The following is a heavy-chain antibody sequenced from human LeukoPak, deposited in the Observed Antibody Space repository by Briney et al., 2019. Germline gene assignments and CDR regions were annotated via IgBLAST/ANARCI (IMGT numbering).Heavy chain of an antibody. CDR2: IKSKTDGGTT. D-gene: IGHD3-10*01. CDR1: GFTFSNAW. V-gene: IGHV3-15*01. J-gene: IGHJ6*04. Sequence: GGSLRLSCAASGFTFSNAWMSWVRQAPGKGLEWVGRIKSKTDGGTTDYAAPVKGRFAISRDDSKNTLYLQMNSLKTEDAAVYYCTTALYGSGSYRSAVWGKGTTVTISS. CDR3: TTALYGSGSYRSAV.